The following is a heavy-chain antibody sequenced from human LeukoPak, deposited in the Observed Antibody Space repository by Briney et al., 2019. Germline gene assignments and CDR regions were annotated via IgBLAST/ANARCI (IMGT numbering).Heavy chain of an antibody. Sequence: GGSLRLSCTASGFTFGDYAMSWIRQAPGKGLEWVSYISSSDTIYYADSVKGRFTISRDNAKNSLYLQMNSLRAEDTAVYYCARDTRAAAGSWVDAFDIWGQGTMVTVSS. CDR1: GFTFGDYA. D-gene: IGHD6-13*01. CDR3: ARDTRAAAGSWVDAFDI. CDR2: ISSSDTI. V-gene: IGHV3-11*01. J-gene: IGHJ3*02.